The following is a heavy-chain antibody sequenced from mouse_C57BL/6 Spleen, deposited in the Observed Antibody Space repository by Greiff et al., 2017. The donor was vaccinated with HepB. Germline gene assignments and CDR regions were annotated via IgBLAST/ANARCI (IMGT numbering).Heavy chain of an antibody. V-gene: IGHV1-69*01. D-gene: IGHD2-5*01. J-gene: IGHJ4*01. CDR3: ARGYYSNSAYAMDY. Sequence: QVQLQQPGAELVMPGASVKLSCKASGYTFTSYWMHWVKQRPGQGLEWIGEIDPSDSNTNYNQKVKGKSTLTVDKSASAAYRQLSSLTSEDSAVYYGARGYYSNSAYAMDYWGQGTSVTVSS. CDR1: GYTFTSYW. CDR2: IDPSDSNT.